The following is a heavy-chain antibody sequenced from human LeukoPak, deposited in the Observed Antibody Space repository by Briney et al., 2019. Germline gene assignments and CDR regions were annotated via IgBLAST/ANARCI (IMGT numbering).Heavy chain of an antibody. V-gene: IGHV3-48*03. CDR3: ARVVPAAPEGEDAFDI. CDR2: ISSSGSTI. J-gene: IGHJ3*02. Sequence: GGSLRLSCAASGFTFSSYAMSWVRQAPGKGLEWVSYISSSGSTIYYADSVKGRFTISRDNAKNSLYLQMNSLRAEDTAVYYCARVVPAAPEGEDAFDIWGQGTMVTVSS. D-gene: IGHD2-2*01. CDR1: GFTFSSYA.